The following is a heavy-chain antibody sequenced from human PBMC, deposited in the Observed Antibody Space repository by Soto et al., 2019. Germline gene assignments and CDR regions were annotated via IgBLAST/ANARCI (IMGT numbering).Heavy chain of an antibody. V-gene: IGHV4-31*03. CDR2: IYYSGST. J-gene: IGHJ6*03. CDR1: GGSISSGGYY. CDR3: ARDGSGSPFNMDV. Sequence: SETLSLTCTVSGGSISSGGYYWSWIRQHPGKGLEWIGYIYYSGSTYYNPSLKSRVTISVDTSKNQFSLKLSSVTAADTAVYYCARDGSGSPFNMDVWGKGTTVTVSS. D-gene: IGHD3-10*01.